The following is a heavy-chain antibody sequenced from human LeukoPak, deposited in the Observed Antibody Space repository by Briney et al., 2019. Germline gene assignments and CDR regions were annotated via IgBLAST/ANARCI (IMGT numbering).Heavy chain of an antibody. CDR1: GFTLSSYW. J-gene: IGHJ4*02. Sequence: PGGSLRLSCVASGFTLSSYWMHWVRQIPGKGLVWVSGINSDGSSTTYADFVKGRFTISRDNAKNTVYLQMNSLRDEDTAVYYCATSRTFDYWGQGSLVTVSS. CDR2: INSDGSST. CDR3: ATSRTFDY. D-gene: IGHD2-8*01. V-gene: IGHV3-74*03.